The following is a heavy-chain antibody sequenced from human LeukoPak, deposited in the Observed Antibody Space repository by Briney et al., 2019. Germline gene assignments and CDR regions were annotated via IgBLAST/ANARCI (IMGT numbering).Heavy chain of an antibody. V-gene: IGHV3-74*01. J-gene: IGHJ3*02. CDR3: AKDQGSGHPDAFDI. CDR2: INSDGSST. D-gene: IGHD2-15*01. CDR1: RFTFSNYW. Sequence: PGGSLRLSCAASRFTFSNYWMHWVRQAPGKGLVWVSRINSDGSSTTYADSVKGRFTISRDNAKNTLYLQMNSLRAEDTAVYYCAKDQGSGHPDAFDIWGQGTMVTVSS.